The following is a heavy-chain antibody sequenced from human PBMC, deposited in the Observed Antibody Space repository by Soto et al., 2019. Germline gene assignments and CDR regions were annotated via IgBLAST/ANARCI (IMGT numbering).Heavy chain of an antibody. CDR1: GFSISTPS. CDR3: ARGGTVSTA. Sequence: VQLVESGGGLVQPGGSLRLSCAASGFSISTPSMNWVGQAPGKGLEWVSFISSGNNAIYYADSVKGRFKISRDIAKNSVYLQMNSLGAEDTAVYYCARGGTVSTAWGQGTRVTVSS. CDR2: ISSGNNAI. V-gene: IGHV3-48*01. J-gene: IGHJ5*02. D-gene: IGHD4-4*01.